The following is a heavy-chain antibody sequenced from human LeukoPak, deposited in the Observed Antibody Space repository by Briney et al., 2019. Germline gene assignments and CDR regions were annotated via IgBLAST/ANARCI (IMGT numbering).Heavy chain of an antibody. CDR3: ARDRGYDFWSGLLDN. V-gene: IGHV3-21*01. D-gene: IGHD3-3*01. Sequence: GGSLRLSCAASGFTFSSYSMNWVRQAPGKGLEWVSSISSSSSYIYYADSVKGRFTISRDNAKNSLYLQMNSLRAEDTAVYYCARDRGYDFWSGLLDNWGQGTLVTVSS. J-gene: IGHJ4*02. CDR1: GFTFSSYS. CDR2: ISSSSSYI.